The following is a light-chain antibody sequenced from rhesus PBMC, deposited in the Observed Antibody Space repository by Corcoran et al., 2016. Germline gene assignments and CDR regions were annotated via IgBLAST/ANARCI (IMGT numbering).Light chain of an antibody. CDR1: QVIINN. V-gene: IGKV1-25*01. Sequence: DIQMTQSPSSLSASVGDRVTITCQASQVIINNLAWYQQKPGKVPKLLIYTSSTLQSGVPSRFNGIGSGTEFTLTISSLQPEDFATYYCQQGYGLPYSFGQGTKVEIK. CDR2: TSS. J-gene: IGKJ2*01. CDR3: QQGYGLPYS.